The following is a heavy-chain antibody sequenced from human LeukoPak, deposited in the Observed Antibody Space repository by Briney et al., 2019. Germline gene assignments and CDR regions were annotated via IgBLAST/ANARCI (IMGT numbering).Heavy chain of an antibody. CDR2: IYYSGGS. D-gene: IGHD3-3*01. CDR1: GGSISSSSSY. V-gene: IGHV4-39*02. CDR3: ARDRHYDFWSGSYYYYYYMDV. Sequence: SETLSLTCSVSGGSISSSSSYWGWIRQPPGKGLEWIGSIYYSGGSFDNPALKSRVTISVDTSKNQFSLKLSSVTAADTAVYYCARDRHYDFWSGSYYYYYYMDVWGKGTTVTVSS. J-gene: IGHJ6*03.